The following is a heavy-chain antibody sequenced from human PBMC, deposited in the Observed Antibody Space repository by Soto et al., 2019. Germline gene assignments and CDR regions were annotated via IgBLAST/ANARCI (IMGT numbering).Heavy chain of an antibody. CDR1: WFTLISLG. CDR2: IWYDGSNK. V-gene: IGHV3-33*08. Sequence: WGVLRHPCGAVWFTLISLGVRRVRQAPGKGLEWVAVIWYDGSNKYYADSVKGRFTISRDNSKNTLYLQMNSLRAEDTAVYYCAGVSRYYFDYWGQGTLVTVSS. J-gene: IGHJ4*02. CDR3: AGVSRYYFDY.